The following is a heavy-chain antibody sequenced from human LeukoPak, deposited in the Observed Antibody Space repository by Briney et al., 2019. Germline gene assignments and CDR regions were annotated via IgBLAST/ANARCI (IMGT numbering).Heavy chain of an antibody. CDR2: ISGSGGST. CDR1: GFTFSSYA. D-gene: IGHD3-10*01. Sequence: GGSLRLSCAASGFTFSSYAMTWVRQPPGKGLECVSAISGSGGSTYYADSVKGRFTISRDNPKNTLHLQMNSLRAEDTAVYYCAKDRTMVSGVAGDAFDIWGQGTMVSVSS. J-gene: IGHJ3*02. V-gene: IGHV3-23*01. CDR3: AKDRTMVSGVAGDAFDI.